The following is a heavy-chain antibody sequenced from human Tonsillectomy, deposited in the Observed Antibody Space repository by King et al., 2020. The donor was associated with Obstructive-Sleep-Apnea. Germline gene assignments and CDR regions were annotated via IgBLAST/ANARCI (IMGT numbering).Heavy chain of an antibody. Sequence: VQLVESGGGLVQPGGSLRLSCAASGFTFSTYAMHWVRQAPGKGLEYVSAISSNGGSTIYANSVKGRFTISRDNSETTLYLQMGSLRAEDMAVYYCAREGADRKKYLDYWGQGTLVTVSS. CDR1: GFTFSTYA. CDR3: AREGADRKKYLDY. D-gene: IGHD1-26*01. CDR2: ISSNGGST. V-gene: IGHV3-64*01. J-gene: IGHJ4*02.